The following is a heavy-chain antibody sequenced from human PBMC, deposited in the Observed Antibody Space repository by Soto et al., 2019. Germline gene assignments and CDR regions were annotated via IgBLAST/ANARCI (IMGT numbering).Heavy chain of an antibody. J-gene: IGHJ4*02. Sequence: SETLSLTCTVSGGSIKSGDYYWTWIRQPPGKGLEFIGYIYYSANTYYDPSLKSRVTISVDTSKNQFSLKLSSVTAADTAVYYCARRWGTYFDFWGQGTLVTVSS. CDR3: ARRWGTYFDF. CDR2: IYYSANT. CDR1: GGSIKSGDYY. D-gene: IGHD7-27*01. V-gene: IGHV4-30-4*02.